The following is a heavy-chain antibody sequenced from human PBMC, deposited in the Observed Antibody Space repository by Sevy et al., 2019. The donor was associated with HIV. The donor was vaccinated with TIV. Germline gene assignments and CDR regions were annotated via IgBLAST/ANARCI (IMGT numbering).Heavy chain of an antibody. CDR1: GFTFSSYA. CDR2: ISYDGSKK. V-gene: IGHV3-30*04. J-gene: IGHJ4*02. D-gene: IGHD2-15*01. CDR3: ARVGLSCSGGSCYLDY. Sequence: GGSLRLSCAASGFTFSSYAMHWVRQAPGKGLEWVAVISYDGSKKYYADSVKGRFTISRDNSKNTLYLQMNSLRAGETAVYDCARVGLSCSGGSCYLDYWGQGTLVTVSS.